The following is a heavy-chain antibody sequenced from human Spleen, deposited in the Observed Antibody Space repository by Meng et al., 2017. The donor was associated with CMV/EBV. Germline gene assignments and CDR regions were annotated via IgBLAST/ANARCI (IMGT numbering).Heavy chain of an antibody. Sequence: ASVKVSCKASGYTFTANYMHWVRQAPGQGLEWMGWINPNSGDTNFAQKFQGRVTVTRDRTITTTYMDLTRLTSDDTAVYFCAREAGTGAYFDYWGQGTLVTVSS. J-gene: IGHJ4*02. CDR2: INPNSGDT. CDR3: AREAGTGAYFDY. V-gene: IGHV1-2*02. CDR1: GYTFTANY. D-gene: IGHD3-10*01.